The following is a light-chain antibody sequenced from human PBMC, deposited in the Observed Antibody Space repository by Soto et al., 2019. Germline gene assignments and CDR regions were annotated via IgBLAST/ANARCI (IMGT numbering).Light chain of an antibody. Sequence: QSVLTQSPSASASLGASVKLTCTLSTGHSSYAIAWHQQQPEKGPRYFMKLNSDGSHNKGDGIPDRFSGSTSGAERYLTISSLQSEDEADYHCQTWGAGMVFGGGTKVTVL. V-gene: IGLV4-69*01. J-gene: IGLJ3*02. CDR1: TGHSSYA. CDR2: LNSDGSH. CDR3: QTWGAGMV.